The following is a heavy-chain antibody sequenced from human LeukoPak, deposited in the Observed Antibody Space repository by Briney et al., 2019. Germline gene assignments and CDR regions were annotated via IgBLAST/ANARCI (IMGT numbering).Heavy chain of an antibody. Sequence: GGSLRLSCAASGFTFSDHYMDWVRQAPGKGLEWVGRIRNKANSYSTDYAASVKGRFTISRDDSKNSVYLQMNSLKTEDTAVYYCARDLRQYNAEYFHHWGQGTLVAVSS. CDR1: GFTFSDHY. V-gene: IGHV3-72*01. J-gene: IGHJ1*01. D-gene: IGHD1-1*01. CDR3: ARDLRQYNAEYFHH. CDR2: IRNKANSYST.